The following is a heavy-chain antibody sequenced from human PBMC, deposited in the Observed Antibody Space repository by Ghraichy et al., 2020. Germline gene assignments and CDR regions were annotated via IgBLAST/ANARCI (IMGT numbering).Heavy chain of an antibody. Sequence: SVKVSCKASGFTFTSSAVQWVRQARGQRLEWIGWIVVGSGNTNYAQKFQERVTITRDMSTSTAYMELSSLRSEDTAVYYCAAVDPIRFTLRSGYYYMDVWGKGTTVTVSS. D-gene: IGHD3-16*02. J-gene: IGHJ6*03. V-gene: IGHV1-58*01. CDR3: AAVDPIRFTLRSGYYYMDV. CDR1: GFTFTSSA. CDR2: IVVGSGNT.